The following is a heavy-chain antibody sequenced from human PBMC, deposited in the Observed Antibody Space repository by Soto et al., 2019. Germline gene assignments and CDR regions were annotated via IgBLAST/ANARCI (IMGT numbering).Heavy chain of an antibody. V-gene: IGHV4-59*01. CDR2: IYYSGST. J-gene: IGHJ4*02. Sequence: SETLSLTCTVSGGSISSYYWSWIRQPPGKGLEWIGYIYYSGSTNYNPSLKSRVTISVDTSKNQFSLKLSSVTAADTAVYYCARGGGRSDYYDSSGYFYYFDYWGQGTLVTVS. D-gene: IGHD3-22*01. CDR1: GGSISSYY. CDR3: ARGGGRSDYYDSSGYFYYFDY.